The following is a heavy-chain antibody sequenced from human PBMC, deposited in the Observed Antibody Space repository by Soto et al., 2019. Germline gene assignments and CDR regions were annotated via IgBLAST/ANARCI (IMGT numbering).Heavy chain of an antibody. CDR1: GYLFPSNW. J-gene: IGHJ4*02. Sequence: PGESLTISCKASGYLFPSNWIGWVRQMPGKGLEWMGVIYPADSDTRYSPSFQGQVTISVDKSVSTAYLHWSSLKASDTAMYYCARSASYCSRTSCHFNYWGQGTPVTVSS. V-gene: IGHV5-51*03. CDR2: IYPADSDT. CDR3: ARSASYCSRTSCHFNY. D-gene: IGHD2-2*01.